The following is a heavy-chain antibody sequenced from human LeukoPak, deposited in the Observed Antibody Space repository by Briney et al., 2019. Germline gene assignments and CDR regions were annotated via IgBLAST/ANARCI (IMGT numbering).Heavy chain of an antibody. D-gene: IGHD5-18*01. Sequence: GGSLRLSCAASGFTFSSSAMSWVPPAPGKGPDWPSAIRGSGGRTYYADSVKGRFTISRDNSKNTLYLQMNSLRAEDTAVYYCAKDRAMASSYYFDYWGQGTLVTVSS. CDR2: IRGSGGRT. CDR1: GFTFSSSA. J-gene: IGHJ4*02. V-gene: IGHV3-23*01. CDR3: AKDRAMASSYYFDY.